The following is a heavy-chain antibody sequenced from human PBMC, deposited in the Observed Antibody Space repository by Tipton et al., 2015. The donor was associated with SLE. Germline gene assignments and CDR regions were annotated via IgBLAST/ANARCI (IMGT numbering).Heavy chain of an antibody. Sequence: TLSLTCSVSGASISRNYWVWIRQSPGKGLEWIGYIHSTGSTNSNPSLRSRITLSLDTSKNQFSLRVNSATAADTAVYYCARGGGSYYDYWGQGTLVTVSS. D-gene: IGHD1-26*01. CDR3: ARGGGSYYDY. V-gene: IGHV4-4*08. CDR2: IHSTGST. J-gene: IGHJ4*02. CDR1: GASISRNY.